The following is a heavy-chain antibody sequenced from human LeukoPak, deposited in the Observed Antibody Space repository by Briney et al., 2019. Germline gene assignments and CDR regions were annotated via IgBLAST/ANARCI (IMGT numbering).Heavy chain of an antibody. Sequence: GGSLRLSCAASGFSLSSYSMNWVRQAPGKGLEWVSSITISRNFIYYADSVKGRFTISRDNAKSSLFLQMNRLRAEDTAVYFCARDGHGDGFLTGYSYFGMDVWGQGTTVTVSS. J-gene: IGHJ6*02. V-gene: IGHV3-21*01. CDR1: GFSLSSYS. CDR2: ITISRNFI. D-gene: IGHD3-9*01. CDR3: ARDGHGDGFLTGYSYFGMDV.